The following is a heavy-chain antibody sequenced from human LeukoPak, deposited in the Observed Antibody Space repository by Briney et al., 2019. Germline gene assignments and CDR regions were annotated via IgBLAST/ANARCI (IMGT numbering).Heavy chain of an antibody. Sequence: ASVKVSCKASGYTCTGYYMHWVRQAPGQGLEWMGRINPNSGGTNYAQQFQGRVTMTRDTSISTAYMELSRLRSDDTAVYYCASGSSWFFDYWGQGTLVTVSS. J-gene: IGHJ4*02. CDR2: INPNSGGT. CDR3: ASGSSWFFDY. D-gene: IGHD6-13*01. CDR1: GYTCTGYY. V-gene: IGHV1-2*06.